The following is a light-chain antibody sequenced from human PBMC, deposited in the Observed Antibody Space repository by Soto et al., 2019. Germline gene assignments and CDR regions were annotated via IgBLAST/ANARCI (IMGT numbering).Light chain of an antibody. CDR3: SSYAGTYSVV. J-gene: IGLJ2*01. CDR1: SSDVGSYNP. CDR2: ENS. V-gene: IGLV2-23*01. Sequence: QSALTQPASVSGSPGQSITISCTGTSSDVGSYNPVSWYQQHPGKAPKLMIYENSRRPSGVSDRFSASKSGNTASLTISGLQAEGEADYYCSSYAGTYSVVFGGGTKVTVL.